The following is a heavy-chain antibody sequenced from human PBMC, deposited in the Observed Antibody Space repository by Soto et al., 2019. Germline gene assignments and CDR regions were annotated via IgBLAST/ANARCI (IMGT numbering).Heavy chain of an antibody. Sequence: GASVTVSCKTSGGTFANFAISWVRQAPGQGQEWMGGIIPVFGPANYAQSSQGRLNITADESTSTAYMDLCSLISEDMSVYYCAACASYDYGWGSDLYAGWYFDYWGQGTIFTVSS. J-gene: IGHJ4*02. CDR2: IIPVFGPA. V-gene: IGHV1-69*13. CDR1: GGTFANFA. D-gene: IGHD3-16*02. CDR3: AACASYDYGWGSDLYAGWYFDY.